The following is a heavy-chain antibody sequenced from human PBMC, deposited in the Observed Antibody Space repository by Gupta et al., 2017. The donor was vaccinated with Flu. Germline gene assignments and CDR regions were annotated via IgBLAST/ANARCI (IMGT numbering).Heavy chain of an antibody. Sequence: QVQLQESGPGLVKPSQTLSLTCTVSGGSISSGGYYWRWIRQPPGKGLEWVGYIYYSGSTYYHPSLQSRVTISVDTSKNQFSLKLGSVTAADTAVYYCAREGGSYGKHFDYWGQGTLVTVSS. V-gene: IGHV4-31*03. J-gene: IGHJ4*02. D-gene: IGHD5-18*01. CDR2: IYYSGST. CDR3: AREGGSYGKHFDY. CDR1: GGSISSGGYY.